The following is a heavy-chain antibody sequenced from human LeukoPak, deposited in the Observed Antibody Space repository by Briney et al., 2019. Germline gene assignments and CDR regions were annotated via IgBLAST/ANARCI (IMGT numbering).Heavy chain of an antibody. Sequence: GGSLRLSCAASGFTFSSYAMSWVRQAPGKGLEWVSAISGSGGSTYYADSVKGRFTISRDNSKNTLYLQMNSLRAEDTAVYYCAKLSGPYSSGWPLGYWGQGTLVTVSS. D-gene: IGHD6-19*01. J-gene: IGHJ4*02. V-gene: IGHV3-23*01. CDR3: AKLSGPYSSGWPLGY. CDR2: ISGSGGST. CDR1: GFTFSSYA.